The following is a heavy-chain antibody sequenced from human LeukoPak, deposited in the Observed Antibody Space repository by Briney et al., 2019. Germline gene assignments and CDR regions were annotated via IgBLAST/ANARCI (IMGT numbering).Heavy chain of an antibody. CDR1: GYTFTSYS. V-gene: IGHV1-46*01. CDR3: ARGSYYGSGSYYYAFDY. J-gene: IGHJ4*02. D-gene: IGHD3-10*01. Sequence: ASVKVSCKASGYTFTSYSMHWVRQAPGQGLEWMGIITASGGSTSYTQKFQGRLTMTGDTSTSTVYMELSSLRSEDTAVYYCARGSYYGSGSYYYAFDYWGQGTLVTVST. CDR2: ITASGGST.